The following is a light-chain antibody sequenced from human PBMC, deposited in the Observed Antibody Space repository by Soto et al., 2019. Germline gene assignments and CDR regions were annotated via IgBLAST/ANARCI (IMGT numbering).Light chain of an antibody. V-gene: IGKV3-15*01. CDR1: QSVSTN. CDR3: QHYNDWLGA. CDR2: HAS. J-gene: IGKJ2*01. Sequence: EIVMTQSPAPLSVSAGERATLSCRASQSVSTNLAWYQQRPGQAPRLLIYHASDRAPGVPGRFSGSGSGTEFTLTINSLQSEDFAVYFCQHYNDWLGAFGQGTKLE.